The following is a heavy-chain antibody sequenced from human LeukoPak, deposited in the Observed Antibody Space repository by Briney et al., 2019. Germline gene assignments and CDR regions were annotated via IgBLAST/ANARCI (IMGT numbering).Heavy chain of an antibody. CDR2: IYYSGST. CDR3: ARDQLWFGY. D-gene: IGHD5-18*01. Sequence: PSETLSLTCTVSGGSISSYYWSWIRQPPGKGLEWIGYIYYSGSTNYNPSLKSRVTISVDSSKNQFSLKLSSVTAADTAVYYCARDQLWFGYWGQGTLVTVSS. CDR1: GGSISSYY. V-gene: IGHV4-59*01. J-gene: IGHJ4*02.